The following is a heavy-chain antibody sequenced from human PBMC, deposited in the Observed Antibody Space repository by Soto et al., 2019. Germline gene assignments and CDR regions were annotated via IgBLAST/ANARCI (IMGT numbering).Heavy chain of an antibody. CDR1: GGSISSGNW. D-gene: IGHD5-18*01. V-gene: IGHV4-4*02. CDR2: ISHSGNT. CDR3: ASHSGNTYGPYDY. J-gene: IGHJ4*02. Sequence: VQLQESGPGLVKPSGTLSLTCAVSGGSISSGNWWSWVRQSPRKGLEWIGEISHSGNTNHNPSLKSRVTISIDKSKNQFSLTRTSVTAADTAVYYCASHSGNTYGPYDYWGQGTLVTVSS.